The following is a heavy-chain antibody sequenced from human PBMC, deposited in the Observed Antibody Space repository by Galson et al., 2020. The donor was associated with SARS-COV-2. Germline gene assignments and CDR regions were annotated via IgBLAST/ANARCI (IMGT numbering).Heavy chain of an antibody. D-gene: IGHD5-12*01. CDR2: IYYSGNI. CDR3: ARIRVATIVDYLDYGMSV. V-gene: IGHV4-31*03. CDR1: GGSISSGGYY. Sequence: SETLSLTCTVSGGSISSGGYYWSWIRQHPGKGLEWIGHIYYSGNIYYNPSLKSRVAISVDTSKNQVSLKLSSVTAADTAVYYCARIRVATIVDYLDYGMSVWGQGTTVTVSS. J-gene: IGHJ6*02.